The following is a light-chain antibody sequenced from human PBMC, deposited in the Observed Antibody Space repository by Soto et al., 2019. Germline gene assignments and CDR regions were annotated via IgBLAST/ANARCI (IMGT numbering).Light chain of an antibody. CDR3: QQHYSYPRT. CDR2: EAS. CDR1: QSLSNR. J-gene: IGKJ1*01. V-gene: IGKV1-5*03. Sequence: DIQMTQSPSTLSASVGDRVTITCRASQSLSNRLSWYQQKPGKAPKVLISEASTLESGVPSRFSGSGSGTESTLTISSLQTDDFATFYCQQHYSYPRTFGQGTRVEI.